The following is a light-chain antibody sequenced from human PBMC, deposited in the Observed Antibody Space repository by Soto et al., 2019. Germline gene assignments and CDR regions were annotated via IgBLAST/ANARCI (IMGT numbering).Light chain of an antibody. J-gene: IGKJ1*01. CDR2: GAS. CDR3: QQYNNWWT. Sequence: EIVMTQSPATLSVSPGERATLSCRASQSVNNNLAWYQQKPGQAPRLLIYGASTKATGIPARFSGSVSGSDNTLTISSLPSEDFAIYYCQQYNNWWTFGQGTKVEIK. CDR1: QSVNNN. V-gene: IGKV3-15*01.